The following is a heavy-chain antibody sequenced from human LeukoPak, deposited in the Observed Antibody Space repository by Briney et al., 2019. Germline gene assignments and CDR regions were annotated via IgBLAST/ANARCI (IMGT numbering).Heavy chain of an antibody. Sequence: SETLSLTCTVSGDSISGFYWTWLRQPPGQGLEWIGYIYYSGSTNYNPSLKSRVTISVDASKTQFSLKLSSVTAADTAVYYCARGVVIAPQTFDYWGQGTLVTVSS. D-gene: IGHD2-21*01. CDR2: IYYSGST. V-gene: IGHV4-59*01. J-gene: IGHJ4*02. CDR1: GDSISGFY. CDR3: ARGVVIAPQTFDY.